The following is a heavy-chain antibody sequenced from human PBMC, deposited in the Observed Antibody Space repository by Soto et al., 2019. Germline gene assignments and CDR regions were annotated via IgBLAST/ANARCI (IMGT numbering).Heavy chain of an antibody. V-gene: IGHV3-23*01. CDR1: GLPFGDHA. CDR2: ITGRGDTT. Sequence: GGSRRLSCAASGLPFGDHAMHWVRQAPGKVLEWVSAITGRGDTTYYADSVKGRFTVSRDNSKNTLFLQRMSLRAEDTAVYYCVKDLYVQPPSGWFDP. CDR3: VKDLYVQPPSGWFDP. D-gene: IGHD1-26*01. J-gene: IGHJ5*02.